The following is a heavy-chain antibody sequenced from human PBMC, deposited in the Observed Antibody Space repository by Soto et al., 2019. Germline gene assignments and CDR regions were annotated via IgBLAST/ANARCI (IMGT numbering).Heavy chain of an antibody. CDR3: ARLINPAFRI. CDR1: GASISGNY. Sequence: SETLSLTCTVSGASISGNYWSWIRQPPGQGLECIGYISYTGGTNYNPSLKSRVTMSSDTSKNQFSLNLSSLAAADTAVYYCARLINPAFRIWGQGTMVTVSS. D-gene: IGHD3-10*01. V-gene: IGHV4-59*01. CDR2: ISYTGGT. J-gene: IGHJ3*02.